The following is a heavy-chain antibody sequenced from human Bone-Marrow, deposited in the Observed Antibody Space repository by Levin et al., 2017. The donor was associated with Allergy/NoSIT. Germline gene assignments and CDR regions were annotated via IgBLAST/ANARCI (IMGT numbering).Heavy chain of an antibody. Sequence: SETLSLTCTVSGDSISRYYWSWIRQPPGKGREWIGYIYYSGSTNYNPSLKSRVTISVDTSKNQISLDLNFVTAADTAVYYCARDAQTSPTSNYGIDVWGHGATVTASS. V-gene: IGHV4-59*01. J-gene: IGHJ6*02. CDR3: ARDAQTSPTSNYGIDV. CDR2: IYYSGST. D-gene: IGHD3-3*02. CDR1: GDSISRYY.